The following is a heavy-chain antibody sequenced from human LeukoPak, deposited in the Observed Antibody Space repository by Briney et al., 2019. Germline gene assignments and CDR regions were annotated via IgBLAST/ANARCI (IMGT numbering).Heavy chain of an antibody. CDR1: GFNFGDYG. V-gene: IGHV3-20*04. CDR3: ARGGYGSGSPGY. CDR2: INWNGGST. D-gene: IGHD3-10*01. J-gene: IGHJ4*02. Sequence: GGSLRLSCAASGFNFGDYGMSWVRQVPGKGLEWVYAINWNGGSTGYADSVKGRFTISSDNAKNSLSLQINSLRVEDTALYYCARGGYGSGSPGYWGQGTLVTVSS.